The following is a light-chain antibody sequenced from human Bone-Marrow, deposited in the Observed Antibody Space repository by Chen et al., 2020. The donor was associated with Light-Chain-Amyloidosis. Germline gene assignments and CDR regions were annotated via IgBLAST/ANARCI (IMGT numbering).Light chain of an antibody. Sequence: SYVLTQPSSVSVAPGQXAXIAXXRNXXXSTSVHWYXXXPGRAPLXVXYDXXDRPXGIPERLSGSNSGXTAXXTISRXEAXDEADYYXQVWXRSSDRPVFGGGTKLTVL. V-gene: IGLV3-21*02. CDR3: QVWXRSSDRPV. CDR1: XXXSTS. J-gene: IGLJ3*02. CDR2: DXX.